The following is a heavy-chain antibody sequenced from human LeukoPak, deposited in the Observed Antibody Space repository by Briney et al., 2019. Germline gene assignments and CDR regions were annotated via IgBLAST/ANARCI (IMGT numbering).Heavy chain of an antibody. J-gene: IGHJ4*02. CDR2: INTNTGNP. CDR3: AREFTTVVSPNFDY. V-gene: IGHV7-4-1*02. Sequence: ASVKVSCKASGYTFTTYGISWVRQAPGQGLEWMGWINTNTGNPTYAQGFTGRFVFSLDTSVSTAYLQISSLKAEDTAVYYCAREFTTVVSPNFDYWGQGTLVTVSS. CDR1: GYTFTTYG. D-gene: IGHD4-23*01.